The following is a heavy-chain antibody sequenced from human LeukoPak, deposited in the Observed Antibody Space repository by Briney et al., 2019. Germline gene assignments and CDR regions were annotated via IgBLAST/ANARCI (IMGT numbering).Heavy chain of an antibody. V-gene: IGHV3-7*01. Sequence: GGSLRLSCAASGFTFSTCCMGWVRQAPGKGREWVASINQDGSEKYYVDSVKGRFTISRDNAKNSLYLQMNSLRGEDTAVYYCARAGSVGSVDYWGQGTLVTVSS. CDR1: GFTFSTCC. CDR2: INQDGSEK. CDR3: ARAGSVGSVDY. J-gene: IGHJ4*02. D-gene: IGHD1-26*01.